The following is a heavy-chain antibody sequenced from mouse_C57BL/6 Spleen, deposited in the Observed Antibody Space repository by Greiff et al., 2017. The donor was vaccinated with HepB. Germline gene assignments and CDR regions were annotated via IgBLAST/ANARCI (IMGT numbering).Heavy chain of an antibody. CDR2: IDPSDSYT. D-gene: IGHD2-1*01. Sequence: VQLQQSGAELVMPGASVKLSCKASGYTFTSYWMHWVKQRPGQGLEWIGEIDPSDSYTNYNQKFKGKSTLTVDKSSSTAYMQLSSLTSEDSAVYYCARGGIYYGNYVGYYYAMDYWGQGTSVTVSS. J-gene: IGHJ4*01. CDR1: GYTFTSYW. V-gene: IGHV1-69*01. CDR3: ARGGIYYGNYVGYYYAMDY.